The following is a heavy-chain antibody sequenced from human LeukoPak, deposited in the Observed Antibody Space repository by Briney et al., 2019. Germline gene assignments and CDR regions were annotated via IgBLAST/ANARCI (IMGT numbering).Heavy chain of an antibody. D-gene: IGHD3-16*01. CDR2: ISAYNGNT. CDR3: AREGGRQYYYYGMDV. Sequence: ASVKVSCKASGYTFTSYGISWVRQAPGQGLEWMGLISAYNGNTNYAQKLQGRVTMTTDTSTSTAYMELRSLRSDDTAVYCCAREGGRQYYYYGMDVWGQGTTVTVSS. J-gene: IGHJ6*02. V-gene: IGHV1-18*01. CDR1: GYTFTSYG.